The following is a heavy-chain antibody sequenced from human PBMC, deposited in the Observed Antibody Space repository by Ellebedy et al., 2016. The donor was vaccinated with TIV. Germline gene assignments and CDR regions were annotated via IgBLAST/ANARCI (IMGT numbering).Heavy chain of an antibody. V-gene: IGHV5-51*01. D-gene: IGHD4-17*01. Sequence: YWSWIRQHPGKGLEWMGIIYPGDSDTRYSPSFQGQVTISADKSISTAYLQWSSLKASDTAMYYCARLPYYPKVSDYGDYGGWSWYFDLWGRGTLVTVSS. CDR2: IYPGDSDT. J-gene: IGHJ2*01. CDR1: YW. CDR3: ARLPYYPKVSDYGDYGGWSWYFDL.